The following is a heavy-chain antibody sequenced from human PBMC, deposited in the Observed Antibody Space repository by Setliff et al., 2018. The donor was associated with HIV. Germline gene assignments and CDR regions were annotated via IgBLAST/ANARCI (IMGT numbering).Heavy chain of an antibody. CDR1: GFPFSNYA. CDR2: ISSGGGT. V-gene: IGHV3-23*01. J-gene: IGHJ4*02. CDR3: AKAPLTIVATGGEDC. D-gene: IGHD6-13*01. Sequence: GGSLRLSCAASGFPFSNYAMSWVRQAPGKGLEWVSAISSGGGTYYADFVKGRFTISGDNSKNTLYLQMNSLRAEDAAVYYCAKAPLTIVATGGEDCWGQGTLVTVSS.